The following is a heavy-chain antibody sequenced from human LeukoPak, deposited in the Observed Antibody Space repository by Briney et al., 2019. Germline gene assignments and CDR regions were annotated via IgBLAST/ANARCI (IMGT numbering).Heavy chain of an antibody. D-gene: IGHD1-26*01. V-gene: IGHV1-18*01. Sequence: GASVKVSCKASGYTFTSYAMHWVRQAPGQGLEWMGWISAYNGNTNYAQKLQGRVTMTTDTSTSTAYMELRSLRSDDTAVYYCARKSGSYPGAYYYYMDVWGKGTTVTVSS. CDR1: GYTFTSYA. J-gene: IGHJ6*03. CDR3: ARKSGSYPGAYYYYMDV. CDR2: ISAYNGNT.